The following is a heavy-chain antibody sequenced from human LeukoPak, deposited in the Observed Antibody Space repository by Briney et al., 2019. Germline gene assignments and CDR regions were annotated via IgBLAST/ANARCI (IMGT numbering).Heavy chain of an antibody. CDR1: GGSISSYY. Sequence: SETLSLTCTVSGGSISSYYWSWIRQPAGKGLEWIGRIYTSGSTNYNPSLKSRVTMSVDTSKNQFSLKLSSVTAADTAVYYCARDFSSIVVVPAGAFDIWDQGTMVTVSS. CDR3: ARDFSSIVVVPAGAFDI. D-gene: IGHD2-2*01. V-gene: IGHV4-4*07. CDR2: IYTSGST. J-gene: IGHJ3*02.